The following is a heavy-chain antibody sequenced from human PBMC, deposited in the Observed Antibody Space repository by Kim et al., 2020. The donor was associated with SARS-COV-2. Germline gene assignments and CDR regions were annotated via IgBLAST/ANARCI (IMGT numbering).Heavy chain of an antibody. V-gene: IGHV3-74*01. J-gene: IGHJ4*02. CDR3: ARGSSRGRGIFDY. CDR2: INSDGSST. D-gene: IGHD6-13*01. Sequence: GGSLRLSCAASGFTFSSYWMHWVRQAPGKGLVWVSRINSDGSSTSYADSVKGRFTISRDNAKNTLYLQMNSLRAEDTAVYYCARGSSRGRGIFDYWGQGTLVTVSS. CDR1: GFTFSSYW.